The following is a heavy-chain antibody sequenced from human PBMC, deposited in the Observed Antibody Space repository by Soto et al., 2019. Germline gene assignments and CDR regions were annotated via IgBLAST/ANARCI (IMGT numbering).Heavy chain of an antibody. D-gene: IGHD3-10*01. Sequence: SETLSLTCAVYGGSFSGYYWSWIRQPPGKGLEWIGEINHSGSTNYNPSLKSRVTISVDTSKNQFSLKLSSVTAADTAVYYCARGPYGFRNAFDIWGQGTMVTVSS. J-gene: IGHJ3*02. CDR3: ARGPYGFRNAFDI. CDR1: GGSFSGYY. V-gene: IGHV4-34*01. CDR2: INHSGST.